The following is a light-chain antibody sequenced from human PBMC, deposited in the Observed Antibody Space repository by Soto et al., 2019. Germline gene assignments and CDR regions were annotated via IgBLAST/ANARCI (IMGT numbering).Light chain of an antibody. J-gene: IGKJ5*01. V-gene: IGKV3-11*01. Sequence: VLTQSPATLSLSPCERATLSSSASQSIHTSLAWYQQKPGQPPRLVVYDSTLRANGVPDRFGGSRSGTEFTLTINNLEPEDFAVYYCQQRNVWPPITFGQGTRLEIK. CDR3: QQRNVWPPIT. CDR2: DST. CDR1: QSIHTS.